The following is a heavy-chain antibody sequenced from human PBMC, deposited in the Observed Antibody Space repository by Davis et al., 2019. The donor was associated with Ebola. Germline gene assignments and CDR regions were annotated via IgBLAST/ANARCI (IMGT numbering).Heavy chain of an antibody. CDR1: GYSFTTYW. CDR2: IDPSDSYT. CDR3: ARTYSSGWSNWYFDL. Sequence: GESLKISCKGSGYSFTTYWIGWVRQMPGKGLEWMGRIDPSDSYTNYSPSFQGHVTISADKSISTAYLQWSSLKASDTAMYYCARTYSSGWSNWYFDLWGRGTLVTVSS. V-gene: IGHV5-10-1*01. D-gene: IGHD6-19*01. J-gene: IGHJ2*01.